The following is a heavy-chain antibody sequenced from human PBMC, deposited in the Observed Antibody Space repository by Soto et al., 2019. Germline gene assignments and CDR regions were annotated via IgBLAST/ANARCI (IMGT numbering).Heavy chain of an antibody. CDR1: GYTFTTYD. Sequence: AASVKVSCKASGYTFTTYDISWVRQAPGQGLEWMGWISAFNGNTNYAQKLQGRVTMTTDTSTSTAYMELRSLRSDDTAVYYCARVIDNDYGDYVGAFDIWGQGTMVTVSS. D-gene: IGHD4-17*01. CDR3: ARVIDNDYGDYVGAFDI. J-gene: IGHJ3*02. V-gene: IGHV1-18*01. CDR2: ISAFNGNT.